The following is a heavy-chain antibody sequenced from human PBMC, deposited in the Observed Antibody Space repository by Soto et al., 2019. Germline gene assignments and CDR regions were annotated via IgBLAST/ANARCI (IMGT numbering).Heavy chain of an antibody. J-gene: IGHJ3*02. CDR2: IYYSGST. Sequence: SETLSLTCTVSGGSISSSSYYWGWIRQPPGKGLEWIGSIYYSGSTYYNPSLKSRVTISVDTSKNQFSLKLSSVTAADTAVYYCARISGSYPAFDIWGQGTMVTVSS. V-gene: IGHV4-39*01. D-gene: IGHD1-26*01. CDR1: GGSISSSSYY. CDR3: ARISGSYPAFDI.